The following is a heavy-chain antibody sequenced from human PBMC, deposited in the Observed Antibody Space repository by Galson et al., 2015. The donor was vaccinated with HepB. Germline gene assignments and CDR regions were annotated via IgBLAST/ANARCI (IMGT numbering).Heavy chain of an antibody. V-gene: IGHV5-10-1*01. CDR1: GYSFTSYW. J-gene: IGHJ6*02. CDR3: ARLAGMTTVTYTNFFYYYGMDV. CDR2: IDPSDSYT. Sequence: QSGAEVKKPGESLRISCKGSGYSFTSYWISWVRRMPGKGLEWMGRIDPSDSYTNYSPSFQGHVTISADKSISTAYLQWSSLKASDTAMYYCARLAGMTTVTYTNFFYYYGMDVWGQGTTVTVSS. D-gene: IGHD4-17*01.